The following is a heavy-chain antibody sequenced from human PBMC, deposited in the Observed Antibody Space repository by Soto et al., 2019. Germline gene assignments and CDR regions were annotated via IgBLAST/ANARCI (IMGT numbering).Heavy chain of an antibody. Sequence: EVQLVESGGGLVQPGRSLRLSCAASGFTFDDYAMHWVRQAPGKGLEWVSGVSWNSGSIGYADSVQGRFTISRDNAKNSLYRQMNRLRAEDTALYYCAKDIREGSSWYYYYSYMDVWGKGTTVTVSS. CDR1: GFTFDDYA. D-gene: IGHD6-13*01. V-gene: IGHV3-9*01. CDR3: AKDIREGSSWYYYYSYMDV. CDR2: VSWNSGSI. J-gene: IGHJ6*03.